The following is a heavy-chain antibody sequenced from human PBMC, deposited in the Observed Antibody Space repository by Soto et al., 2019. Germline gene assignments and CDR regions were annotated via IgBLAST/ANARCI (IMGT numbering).Heavy chain of an antibody. CDR2: ISSRGDST. D-gene: IGHD6-13*01. J-gene: IGHJ3*02. CDR3: ANLTGYSSSWSDDAFDI. Sequence: GGSLRLSCAASGFTFNNYAMSWVRQAPGKGLEWVSAISSRGDSTYYADSARGRFTISRDNSKNTLYLQMNSLRAEDTAVYYCANLTGYSSSWSDDAFDIWGQGTMVTVSS. CDR1: GFTFNNYA. V-gene: IGHV3-23*01.